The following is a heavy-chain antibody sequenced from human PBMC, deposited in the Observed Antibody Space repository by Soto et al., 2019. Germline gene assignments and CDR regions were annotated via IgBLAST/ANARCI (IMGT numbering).Heavy chain of an antibody. CDR1: GFSLTNRGVS. CDR2: IHDNGSN. D-gene: IGHD3-16*01. Sequence: QITLRESGPTLLKPSQTLTLTCSFSGFSLTNRGVSVGWIRQPPGKAPEWLALIHDNGSNEYSPSLRGRLTVLRDSSKDQVTLTITNMVTVDTGTYYCTHRIHSSTGLIYWGQGFLVTVSS. J-gene: IGHJ4*02. CDR3: THRIHSSTGLIY. V-gene: IGHV2-5*01.